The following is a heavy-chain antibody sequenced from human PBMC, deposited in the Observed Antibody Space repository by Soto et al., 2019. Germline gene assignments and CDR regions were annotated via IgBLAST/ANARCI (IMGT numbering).Heavy chain of an antibody. D-gene: IGHD6-6*01. J-gene: IGHJ6*02. CDR1: GFTFTNYA. CDR2: ISAGGVST. CDR3: ARDLGHSSSSKGYYYYGMDV. Sequence: PGGSLRLSCVTSGFTFTNYAMTWVRQGPGKGLEWVSSISAGGVSTYFADSVKGRFTISRDNSKNTLYLHMNSLRAEDTAVYYCARDLGHSSSSKGYYYYGMDVWGQGTTVTVSS. V-gene: IGHV3-23*01.